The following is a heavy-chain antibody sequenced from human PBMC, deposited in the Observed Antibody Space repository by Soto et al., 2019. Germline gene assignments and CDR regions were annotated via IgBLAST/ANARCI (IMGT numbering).Heavy chain of an antibody. V-gene: IGHV1-69*13. Sequence: GASVKVYCKASGGTFSSYAISWVRQAPGQGLEWMGGIIPIFGTANYAQKFQGRVTITADESTSTAYMELSSLRSEDTAVYYCARDKSTTTVTTFWFDPWGHGTLVTVSS. CDR3: ARDKSTTTVTTFWFDP. CDR1: GGTFSSYA. J-gene: IGHJ5*02. D-gene: IGHD4-17*01. CDR2: IIPIFGTA.